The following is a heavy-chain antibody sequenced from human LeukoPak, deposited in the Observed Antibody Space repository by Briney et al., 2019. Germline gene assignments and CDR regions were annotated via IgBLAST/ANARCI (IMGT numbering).Heavy chain of an antibody. CDR3: ARESFAARWD. Sequence: GGSLRLSWAASGFTFSRYWMSWVRQAPGKGLEWVANIKQDGSQKSYVDSVKGRFTISRDNANNLLYPQMNSLRAEDTAVYYCARESFAARWDWGQGTLVTVSS. V-gene: IGHV3-7*01. D-gene: IGHD6-6*01. J-gene: IGHJ4*02. CDR1: GFTFSRYW. CDR2: IKQDGSQK.